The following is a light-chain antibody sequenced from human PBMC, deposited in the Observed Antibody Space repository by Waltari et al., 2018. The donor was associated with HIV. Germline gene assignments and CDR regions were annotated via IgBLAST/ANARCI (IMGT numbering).Light chain of an antibody. J-gene: IGKJ1*01. CDR3: QEYNTYSRT. CDR1: QSVNNW. V-gene: IGKV1-5*03. Sequence: DIQMTQSPSTLSAAVGDRVTITCRASQSVNNWLAWYQQKPGKAPTLLIYEAYSLQSGVPSSFSGSGSGTEFTLTISSLQPDDLGNYFCQEYNTYSRTFGQGTTVEIK. CDR2: EAY.